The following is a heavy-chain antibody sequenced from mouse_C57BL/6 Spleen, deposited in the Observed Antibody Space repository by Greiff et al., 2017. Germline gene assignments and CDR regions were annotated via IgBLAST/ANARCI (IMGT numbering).Heavy chain of an antibody. CDR1: GYTFTDYN. V-gene: IGHV1-18*01. J-gene: IGHJ3*01. D-gene: IGHD2-3*01. CDR3: ARRGWLLPFAY. Sequence: EVKLMESGPELVKPGASVKIPCKASGYTFTDYNMDWVKQSHGKSLEWIGDINPNNGGTIYNQKFKGKATLTVDKSSSTAYMELRSLTSEDTAVYYCARRGWLLPFAYWGQGTLVTVSA. CDR2: INPNNGGT.